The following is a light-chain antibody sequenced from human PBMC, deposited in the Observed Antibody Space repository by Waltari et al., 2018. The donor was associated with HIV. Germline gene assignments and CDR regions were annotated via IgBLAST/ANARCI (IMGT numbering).Light chain of an antibody. V-gene: IGLV2-11*01. CDR2: EVS. CDR1: SIDVGGYNS. Sequence: QSALTQPRSVSGSPGQSVTISCTGTSIDVGGYNSSSWYQPHPGKAPTLLIYEVSKWPSGVPDRFSGSKSGNTASLTISGLRADDEADYYCCSYGGTYNVFGTGTKVTIL. CDR3: CSYGGTYNV. J-gene: IGLJ1*01.